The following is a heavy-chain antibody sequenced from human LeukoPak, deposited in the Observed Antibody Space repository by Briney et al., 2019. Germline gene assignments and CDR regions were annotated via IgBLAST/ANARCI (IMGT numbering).Heavy chain of an antibody. J-gene: IGHJ6*02. V-gene: IGHV3-7*01. Sequence: GGSLRLSCAASGFTFSSYAMSWVRQAPGKGLEWVANIKQDGSEKYYLDSVKGRFTISRDNAKNSLYLQMNSLRAEDTAVYYCARDGPDYDVLTGTMYYYSGMDVWGRGTTVTVSS. CDR2: IKQDGSEK. D-gene: IGHD3-9*01. CDR3: ARDGPDYDVLTGTMYYYSGMDV. CDR1: GFTFSSYA.